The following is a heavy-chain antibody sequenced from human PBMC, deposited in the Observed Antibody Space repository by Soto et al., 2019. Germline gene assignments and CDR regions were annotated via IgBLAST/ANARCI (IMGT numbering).Heavy chain of an antibody. J-gene: IGHJ4*02. CDR2: IYPDDSDT. CDR1: GYSFTTYW. Sequence: PGESLKISCKASGYSFTTYWIGWVRQMPGKGLEWMGVIYPDDSDTRYSPSFEGQVTVSADKSISTAYLQWGSLKASDTAMYYCAKLEWAQLGPNSDHWGQGTQVTVSS. CDR3: AKLEWAQLGPNSDH. V-gene: IGHV5-51*01. D-gene: IGHD3-3*01.